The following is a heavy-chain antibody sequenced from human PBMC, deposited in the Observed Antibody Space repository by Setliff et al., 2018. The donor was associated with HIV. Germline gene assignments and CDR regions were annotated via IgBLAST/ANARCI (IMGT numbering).Heavy chain of an antibody. CDR3: ARDFSTYYSIDS. CDR1: GFAFSDYD. J-gene: IGHJ4*02. CDR2: IGTGGDT. V-gene: IGHV3-13*01. Sequence: GGSLRLSCATSGFAFSDYDFHWVRQVTGEGLEWVSAIGTGGDTYYADSVKGRFTISRENAKNTLYLQMNSLRTDDTAVYFCARDFSTYYSIDSWGQGTLVTVSS. D-gene: IGHD3-22*01.